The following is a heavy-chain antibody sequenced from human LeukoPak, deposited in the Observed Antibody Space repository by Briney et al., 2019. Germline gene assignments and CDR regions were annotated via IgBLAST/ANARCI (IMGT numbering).Heavy chain of an antibody. CDR2: ISRSGSTI. V-gene: IGHV3-11*04. J-gene: IGHJ4*02. Sequence: GGSLRLSCAASGFTFSDYYMSWIRQAPGKGVEWGSYISRSGSTIYYADSVKGRCTISRENAKNSLYLQMNSLRAEDTAVYYCARGGDYDEYFDYWGQGTLVTVSS. D-gene: IGHD4-17*01. CDR3: ARGGDYDEYFDY. CDR1: GFTFSDYY.